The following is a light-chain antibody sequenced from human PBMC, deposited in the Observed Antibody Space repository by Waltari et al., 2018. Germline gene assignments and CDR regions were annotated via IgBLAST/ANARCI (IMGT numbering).Light chain of an antibody. Sequence: ETVMTQSPATLSVSPGERATLSCRASQSVSSNLAWYQQKPGQAPRLLIFGASTRATGIPARFSGSVSGTEFTLTISSLQSEDFAVYYCQQYNNWPWTFGQGTKVEIK. CDR2: GAS. J-gene: IGKJ1*01. V-gene: IGKV3-15*01. CDR1: QSVSSN. CDR3: QQYNNWPWT.